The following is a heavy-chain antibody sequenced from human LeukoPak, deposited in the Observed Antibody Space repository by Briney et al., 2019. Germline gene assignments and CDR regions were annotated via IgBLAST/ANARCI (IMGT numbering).Heavy chain of an antibody. CDR2: IYYSGST. CDR3: ARANYGAYYYYYYYMDV. D-gene: IGHD4-17*01. Sequence: SETLSLTCSLSGGSISSYYWSWIRQPPGKGLEWIGYIYYSGSTNHNPSLKSRVTISVDTSKNQFSLKLSSVTAADTAVYYCARANYGAYYYYYYYMDVWGKGTTVTVSS. CDR1: GGSISSYY. J-gene: IGHJ6*03. V-gene: IGHV4-59*01.